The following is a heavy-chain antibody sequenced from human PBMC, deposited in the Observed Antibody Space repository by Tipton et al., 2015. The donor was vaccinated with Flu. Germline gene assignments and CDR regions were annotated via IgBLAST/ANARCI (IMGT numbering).Heavy chain of an antibody. V-gene: IGHV4-39*07. D-gene: IGHD2-2*02. CDR3: ARVRLHSVPAAIRYYYYYYMDV. Sequence: TLSLTCTVSGGSISSSSYYWSWIRQPPGKGLEWIGEINHSGSTNYNPSLKSRVTISVDTSKNQFSLKLSSVTAADTAVYYCARVRLHSVPAAIRYYYYYYMDVWGKGTTVTVSS. J-gene: IGHJ6*03. CDR2: INHSGST. CDR1: GGSISSSSYY.